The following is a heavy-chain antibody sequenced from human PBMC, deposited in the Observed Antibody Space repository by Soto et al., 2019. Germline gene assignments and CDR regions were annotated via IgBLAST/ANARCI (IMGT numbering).Heavy chain of an antibody. V-gene: IGHV3-30-3*01. CDR3: ARRIQPYYFDY. J-gene: IGHJ4*02. CDR1: GFTFSSYA. D-gene: IGHD5-18*01. Sequence: QVQLVESGGGVVQSGRSLRLSCAASGFTFSSYAMHWVRQAPGKGLEWVAVISYDGSNKYYADSVKGRFTISRDNSKNTLYLQMNSLRAEDTAVYYCARRIQPYYFDYWGQGTLVTVSS. CDR2: ISYDGSNK.